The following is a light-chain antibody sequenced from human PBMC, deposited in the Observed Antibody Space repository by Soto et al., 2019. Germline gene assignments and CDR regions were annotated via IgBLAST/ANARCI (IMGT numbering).Light chain of an antibody. Sequence: IQMTQSPSSLSASVGDRVTITCRASQGVRDDVGWYQQKPGKAPKLLIYSASTLQSGVPSRFSGSGSGTDFTLTISRLQPEDFATYYCLQESNYPLTFGGGTKVDIK. CDR2: SAS. CDR1: QGVRDD. J-gene: IGKJ4*01. V-gene: IGKV1-6*01. CDR3: LQESNYPLT.